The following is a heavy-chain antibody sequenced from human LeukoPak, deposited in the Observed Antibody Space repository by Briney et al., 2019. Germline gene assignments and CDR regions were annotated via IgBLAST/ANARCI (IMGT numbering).Heavy chain of an antibody. J-gene: IGHJ5*02. Sequence: SETLSLTCTVSGGSISSSSYYWGWIRQPPGKGLEWIGSIYYSGSTYYIPSLKSRVTISVDTSKNQFSLKLSSVTAADTAVYYCARPRDPGNWFDPWGQGTLVTVSS. CDR1: GGSISSSSYY. CDR3: ARPRDPGNWFDP. CDR2: IYYSGST. V-gene: IGHV4-39*01.